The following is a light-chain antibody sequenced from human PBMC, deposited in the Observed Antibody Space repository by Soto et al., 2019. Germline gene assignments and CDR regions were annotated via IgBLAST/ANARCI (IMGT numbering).Light chain of an antibody. J-gene: IGKJ2*01. V-gene: IGKV3-15*01. CDR3: QQYNNWPLYT. CDR1: QSVSSN. Sequence: EIVMTQSPATLSVSPGERATLSCRASQSVSSNLAWYQQKPGQAPTLLIYGASTRATGIPARFSGSGSGTEFTLTISSLQSEYFAVYYCQQYNNWPLYTFGQGTKLEIK. CDR2: GAS.